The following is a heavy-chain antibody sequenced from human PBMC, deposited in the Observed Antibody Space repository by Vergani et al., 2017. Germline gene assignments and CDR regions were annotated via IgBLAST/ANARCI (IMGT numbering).Heavy chain of an antibody. D-gene: IGHD1-1*01. CDR1: GGSVSSGEYY. J-gene: IGHJ5*02. Sequence: QVQLQESGPGLVKPSQTLSLICTVSGGSVSSGEYYWNWIPQPPRKGLEWIGYIYFNGNTYYNPSLKNRVTISSDTFKNHFSLKLISVTAADTAIYYCARVGLDWDEVSWGQGALVSVSP. V-gene: IGHV4-30-4*08. CDR3: ARVGLDWDEVS. CDR2: IYFNGNT.